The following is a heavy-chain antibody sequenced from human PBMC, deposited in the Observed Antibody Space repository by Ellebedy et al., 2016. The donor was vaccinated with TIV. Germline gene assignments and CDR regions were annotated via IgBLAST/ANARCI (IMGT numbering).Heavy chain of an antibody. J-gene: IGHJ6*02. Sequence: GESLKISCAASGFTFSSYWMSWVRQAPGKGLEWVSYIISSSSYTNYADSVKGRFTISRDNAKNSLYLQMNSLRAEDTAVYYCAREYYYGMDVWGQGTTVTVSS. CDR2: IISSSSYT. CDR1: GFTFSSYW. V-gene: IGHV3-21*05. CDR3: AREYYYGMDV.